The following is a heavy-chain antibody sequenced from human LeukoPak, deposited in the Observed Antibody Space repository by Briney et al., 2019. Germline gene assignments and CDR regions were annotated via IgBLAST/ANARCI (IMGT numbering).Heavy chain of an antibody. V-gene: IGHV1-69*05. J-gene: IGHJ4*02. D-gene: IGHD5-12*01. CDR3: ARGEDSGYDWDY. CDR1: GYTFTSFG. CDR2: IIPIFGTA. Sequence: SVKVSCKPSGYTFTSFGISWVRQAPGQGLEWMGGIIPIFGTANYAQKFQGRVTITTDESTSTAYMELSSLRSEDTAVYYCARGEDSGYDWDYWGQGTLVTVSS.